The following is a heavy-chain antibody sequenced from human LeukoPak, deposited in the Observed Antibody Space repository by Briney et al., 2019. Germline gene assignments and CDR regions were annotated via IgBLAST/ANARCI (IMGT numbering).Heavy chain of an antibody. CDR1: GFTFSSYW. J-gene: IGHJ4*02. D-gene: IGHD6-13*01. CDR3: ASSSWYGGFDY. CDR2: IYSGGST. Sequence: GGSLRLSCAASGFTFSSYWMSWVRQAPGKGLEWVSVIYSGGSTYYADSVKGRFTISRDNSKNTLYLQMNSLRAEDTAVYYCASSSWYGGFDYWGQGTLVTVSS. V-gene: IGHV3-66*01.